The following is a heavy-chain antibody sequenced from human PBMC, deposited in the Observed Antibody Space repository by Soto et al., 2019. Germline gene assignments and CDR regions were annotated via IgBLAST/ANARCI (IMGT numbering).Heavy chain of an antibody. CDR2: ISYDGSNK. CDR3: ASPSYGDYGVYYYMDV. V-gene: IGHV3-30*03. CDR1: GFTFSSYG. D-gene: IGHD4-17*01. Sequence: GGSLRLSCAASGFTFSSYGMHWVRQAPGKGLEWVAVISYDGSNKYYADSVKGRFTISRDNSKNTLYLQMNSLRAEDTAVYYCASPSYGDYGVYYYMDVWGKGTTVTVSS. J-gene: IGHJ6*03.